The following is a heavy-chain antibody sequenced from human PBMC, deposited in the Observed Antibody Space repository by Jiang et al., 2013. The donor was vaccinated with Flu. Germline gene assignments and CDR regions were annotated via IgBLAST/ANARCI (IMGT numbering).Heavy chain of an antibody. Sequence: SETLSLTCAVYGGSFSGYYWSWIRQPPGRGWSGLGKSIIRGSTNYNPSLKSRVTISVDTSKNQFSLKLSSVTAADTAVYYCARGRISSLGYCSSTSCYVPRGLRYWGQGTLVTVSS. CDR1: GGSFSGYY. V-gene: IGHV4-34*01. CDR2: SIIRGST. J-gene: IGHJ4*02. CDR3: ARGRISSLGYCSSTSCYVPRGLRY. D-gene: IGHD2-2*01.